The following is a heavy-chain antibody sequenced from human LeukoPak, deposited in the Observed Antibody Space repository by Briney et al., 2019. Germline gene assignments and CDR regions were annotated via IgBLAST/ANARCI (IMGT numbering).Heavy chain of an antibody. CDR1: GFTFSSYG. J-gene: IGHJ4*02. V-gene: IGHV3-30*03. Sequence: GGSLRLSCAASGFTFSSYGMHWVRQAPGKGLEWVAVISYDGSNKYYADSVKGRFTISRDNSKNTLYLQMNSLRAEDTAVYYCARGVVPAAASSFDYWGQGTLVTVSS. D-gene: IGHD2-2*01. CDR3: ARGVVPAAASSFDY. CDR2: ISYDGSNK.